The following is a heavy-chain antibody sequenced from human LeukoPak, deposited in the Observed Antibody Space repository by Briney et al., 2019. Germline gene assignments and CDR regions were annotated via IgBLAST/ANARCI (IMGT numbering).Heavy chain of an antibody. CDR2: IIPILGIA. D-gene: IGHD2-15*01. CDR1: GYTFTSYG. J-gene: IGHJ3*02. CDR3: ARGYCSGGSCYGSDAFDI. Sequence: ASVKVSCKASGYTFTSYGISWVRQAPGQGLEWMGRIIPILGIANYAQKFQGRVTITADKSTSTAYMELSSLRSEDTAVYYCARGYCSGGSCYGSDAFDIWGQGTMVTVSS. V-gene: IGHV1-69*04.